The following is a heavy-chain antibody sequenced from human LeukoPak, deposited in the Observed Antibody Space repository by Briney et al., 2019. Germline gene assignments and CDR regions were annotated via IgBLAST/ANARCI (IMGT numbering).Heavy chain of an antibody. CDR1: GFTFSSYW. CDR3: ARVWTAVVPAAMPTYYFDY. Sequence: GGSLRLSCAASGFTFSSYWMHWVRQAPGKGLVWVSRINSDGSSTSYADSVKGRFTISRDNAKNTLYLQMNSLRAEDTAVYYCARVWTAVVPAAMPTYYFDYWGQGTLVTVSS. CDR2: INSDGSST. D-gene: IGHD2-2*01. V-gene: IGHV3-74*01. J-gene: IGHJ4*02.